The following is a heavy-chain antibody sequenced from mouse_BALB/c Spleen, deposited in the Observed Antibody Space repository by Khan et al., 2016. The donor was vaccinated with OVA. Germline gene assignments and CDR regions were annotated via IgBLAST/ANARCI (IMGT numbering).Heavy chain of an antibody. CDR2: INPSTGYT. V-gene: IGHV1-7*01. D-gene: IGHD1-1*01. J-gene: IGHJ3*01. CDR1: GYTFTSYW. Sequence: QVQLQQSGAELAKPGASVKMSCKASGYTFTSYWMHWVKQRPGQGLEWIGYINPSTGYTEYNQKFKDKATLTADKSSSTAYMQLSSLTSEDSAVXYCANHGSSSAWFTYWGQGTLVTVSA. CDR3: ANHGSSSAWFTY.